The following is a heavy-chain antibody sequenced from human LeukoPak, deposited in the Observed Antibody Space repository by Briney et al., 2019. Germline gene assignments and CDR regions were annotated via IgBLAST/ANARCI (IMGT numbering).Heavy chain of an antibody. CDR3: ARGVRCSGGSCYSRAGNWFDP. CDR2: IIPILGIA. J-gene: IGHJ5*02. Sequence: SVKVSCKASGGTFSSYTISWVRQAPGQGLEWMGRIIPILGIANYAQKFQDRVTITADKSTSTAYMELSSLRSEDTAVYYCARGVRCSGGSCYSRAGNWFDPWGQGTLVTVSS. D-gene: IGHD2-15*01. CDR1: GGTFSSYT. V-gene: IGHV1-69*02.